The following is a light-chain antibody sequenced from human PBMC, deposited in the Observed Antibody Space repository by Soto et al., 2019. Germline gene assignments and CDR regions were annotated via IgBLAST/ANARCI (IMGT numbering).Light chain of an antibody. CDR1: QSVGNY. CDR2: DAA. J-gene: IGKJ4*01. CDR3: QHRKDWPPGAT. V-gene: IGKV3-11*01. Sequence: IVLTQSPGTLSLSPGERATLSCRASQSVGNYLAWYQQRPGQAPRLLIYDAANRATGVPVRFSGSGSGTDFTLIISSLEPEDFASYCCQHRKDWPPGATFGGGTKVQIK.